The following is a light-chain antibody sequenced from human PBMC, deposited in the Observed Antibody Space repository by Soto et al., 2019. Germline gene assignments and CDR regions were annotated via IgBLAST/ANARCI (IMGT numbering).Light chain of an antibody. V-gene: IGLV2-14*01. CDR1: SGDIGSYNR. Sequence: QSALTQTASVSGSPGQSITISCTGTSGDIGSYNRVSWYQQHPGKAPKLIIYEVTDRPSGVSNRFSGSKSGNTAYLTISGLQAEDEAEYYCSSYTNINTRACVFGTGTKLTVL. J-gene: IGLJ1*01. CDR3: SSYTNINTRACV. CDR2: EVT.